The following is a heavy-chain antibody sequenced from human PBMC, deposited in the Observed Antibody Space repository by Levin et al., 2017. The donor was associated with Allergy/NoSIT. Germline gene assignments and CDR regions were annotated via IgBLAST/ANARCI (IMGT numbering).Heavy chain of an antibody. V-gene: IGHV3-64D*06. CDR1: GFTFSRYP. CDR3: VKGSGEK. Sequence: GGSLRLSCSASGFTFSRYPMHWVRQAPGGGLEYVSTIDNNGANTHYGDSVKGRFTFSRVNSKNTLYLQMNSLRVEDTAVYYCVKGSGEKWGQGTLVIVSS. CDR2: IDNNGANT. J-gene: IGHJ4*02. D-gene: IGHD7-27*01.